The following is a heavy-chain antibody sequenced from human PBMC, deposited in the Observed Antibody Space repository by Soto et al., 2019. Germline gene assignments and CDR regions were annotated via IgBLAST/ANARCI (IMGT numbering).Heavy chain of an antibody. CDR2: IWYDGSNK. V-gene: IGHV3-33*01. J-gene: IGHJ4*02. Sequence: QVQLVESGGGVVQPGRSLRLSCAASGFTFSSYGMHWVRQAPGKGLEWVAVIWYDGSNKYYADSVKGRFTISRDNSRNTLYLQMNSLRAEDRAVYYCARGTADYWGQGTLVTVSS. CDR1: GFTFSSYG. CDR3: ARGTADY.